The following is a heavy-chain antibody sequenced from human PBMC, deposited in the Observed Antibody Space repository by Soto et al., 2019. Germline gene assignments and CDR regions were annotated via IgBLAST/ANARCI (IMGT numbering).Heavy chain of an antibody. V-gene: IGHV1-18*01. Sequence: ASVKVSCKVSGYTFTSYGISWVRQAPGQGLEWMGWISAYNGNTNYAQKLQGRVTMTTDTSTSTAYMELRSLRSDDTAVYYCAGDCIAVAGNWFDPWGQGTLVTVSS. J-gene: IGHJ5*02. D-gene: IGHD6-19*01. CDR1: GYTFTSYG. CDR3: AGDCIAVAGNWFDP. CDR2: ISAYNGNT.